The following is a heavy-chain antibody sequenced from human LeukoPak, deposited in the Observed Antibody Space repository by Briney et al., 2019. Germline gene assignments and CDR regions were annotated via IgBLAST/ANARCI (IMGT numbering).Heavy chain of an antibody. Sequence: PGGSPRLSCAVSGITLSNYGMSWVRQAPGKGLEWVAGISDRGSRTNYADSVKGRFTISTDHPKNTLYLQMNSLRAEDTAVYFCAKRGVVIRVILVGFHKEAYYFDSWGQGALVTVSS. D-gene: IGHD3-22*01. CDR2: ISDRGSRT. CDR3: AKRGVVIRVILVGFHKEAYYFDS. CDR1: GITLSNYG. J-gene: IGHJ4*02. V-gene: IGHV3-23*01.